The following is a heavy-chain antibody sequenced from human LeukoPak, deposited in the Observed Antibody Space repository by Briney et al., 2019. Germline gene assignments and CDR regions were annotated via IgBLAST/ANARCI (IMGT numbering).Heavy chain of an antibody. CDR2: ISYDGSDK. Sequence: GGSLRLSCAASGFTFSSYAIHWVRQAPGKGLEWVAVISYDGSDKYYADSVKGRFTISRDNSKNTLYLQMNSLRAEDTAVYYCARVGRMVYAMGTEYFDYWGQGTLVTVSS. D-gene: IGHD2-8*01. V-gene: IGHV3-30*14. CDR3: ARVGRMVYAMGTEYFDY. CDR1: GFTFSSYA. J-gene: IGHJ4*02.